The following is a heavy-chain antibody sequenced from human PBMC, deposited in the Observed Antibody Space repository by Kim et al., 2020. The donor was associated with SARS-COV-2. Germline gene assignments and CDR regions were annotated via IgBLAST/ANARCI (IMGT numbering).Heavy chain of an antibody. CDR2: LSYSGTT. V-gene: IGHV4-39*01. CDR1: GGSISSSTYS. CDR3: ARQGPTFIAADNTYQY. Sequence: SETLSLTCTVSGGSISSSTYSWGWIRQSPGKGLQWIASLSYSGTTHYNPSLRSRVTVSVDRPKNRLSLRLSSVTAADTAVYYCARQGPTFIAADNTYQY. J-gene: IGHJ1*01. D-gene: IGHD6-13*01.